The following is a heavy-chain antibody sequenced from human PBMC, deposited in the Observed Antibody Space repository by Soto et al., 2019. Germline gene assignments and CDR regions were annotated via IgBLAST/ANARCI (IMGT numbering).Heavy chain of an antibody. J-gene: IGHJ6*01. CDR1: GYTFTSYG. V-gene: IGHV1-18*01. D-gene: IGHD4-17*01. CDR3: VRHGFNYGDNSVYY. CDR2: ISGHNGNT. Sequence: GVSALVSCKDSGYTFTSYGMSWVRQAPGQGPEWMGWISGHNGNTNHPQSLQGRVTMTTDTSMNTAYMELRSLRSDDTAVYYCVRHGFNYGDNSVYY.